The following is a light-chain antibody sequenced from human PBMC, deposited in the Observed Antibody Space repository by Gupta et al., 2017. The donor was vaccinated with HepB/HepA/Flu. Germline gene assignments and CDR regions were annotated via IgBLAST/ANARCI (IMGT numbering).Light chain of an antibody. CDR1: QSVSSY. J-gene: IGKJ2*01. V-gene: IGKV3-11*01. CDR2: DAS. Sequence: EIVLTQSPATLSLSPGERATLSCRASQSVSSYLAWYQQKPGQAPRLLIYDASNRATGIPARFSGSGSGTDFTLTISSLEPEDFAVYYCQQRSKWPDTFGQGTKLEIK. CDR3: QQRSKWPDT.